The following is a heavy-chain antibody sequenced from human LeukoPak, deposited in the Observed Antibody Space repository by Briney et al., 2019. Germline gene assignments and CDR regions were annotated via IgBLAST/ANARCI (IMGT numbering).Heavy chain of an antibody. V-gene: IGHV4-34*01. Sequence: SATLSLTCAVSGTSFSSYYWSWISQHPGKGLEWIGEVNHSGYTNDNPSLKSRVTISVDTSKNQFSLRLRSVTAADTAVYFCARMTTGHDFWGQGTLVTVSS. J-gene: IGHJ4*02. CDR2: VNHSGYT. D-gene: IGHD4-17*01. CDR1: GTSFSSYY. CDR3: ARMTTGHDF.